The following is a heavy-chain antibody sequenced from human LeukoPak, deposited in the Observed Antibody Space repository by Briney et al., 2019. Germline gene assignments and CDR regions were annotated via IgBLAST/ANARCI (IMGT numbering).Heavy chain of an antibody. V-gene: IGHV3-48*03. CDR2: ISSSGSTI. Sequence: GGSLRLSCAASGFTFSSYEMNWVRQAPGKGLEWVSYISSSGSTIYYADSVKGRFTISRDNAKNSLYLQMNSLRAEDTAVYYCARYLGSSWYHYYYGMDVWGQGTTVTVSS. D-gene: IGHD6-13*01. J-gene: IGHJ6*02. CDR3: ARYLGSSWYHYYYGMDV. CDR1: GFTFSSYE.